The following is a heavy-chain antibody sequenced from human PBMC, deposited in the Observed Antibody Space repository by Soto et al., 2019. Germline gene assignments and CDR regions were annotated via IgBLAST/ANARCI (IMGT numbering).Heavy chain of an antibody. J-gene: IGHJ6*02. D-gene: IGHD3-10*01. CDR2: IYYSGST. CDR3: ARDSPMVRGVITGMDV. V-gene: IGHV4-31*03. CDR1: GGSISSGGYY. Sequence: PSETLSLTCTVSGGSISSGGYYWSWIRQHPGKGLEWIGYIYYSGSTYYNPSLKSRVTISVDTSKNQFSLKLSSVTAADTAVYYCARDSPMVRGVITGMDVWGQGTKVTVYS.